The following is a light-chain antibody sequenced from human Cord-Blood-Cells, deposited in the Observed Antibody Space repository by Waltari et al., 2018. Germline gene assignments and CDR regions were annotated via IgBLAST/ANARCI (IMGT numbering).Light chain of an antibody. CDR3: QQYYSTPHT. CDR1: QSVLYSSKNKNY. V-gene: IGKV4-1*01. Sequence: DIVMTQSPDSPAVSLGERATINCKSSQSVLYSSKNKNYLTWYQQKPGQPPKLLISWASSRESGVPDRFSGSGSGTDFTLTISSLQAEDVAVYYCQQYYSTPHTFGQGTKLEIK. J-gene: IGKJ2*01. CDR2: WAS.